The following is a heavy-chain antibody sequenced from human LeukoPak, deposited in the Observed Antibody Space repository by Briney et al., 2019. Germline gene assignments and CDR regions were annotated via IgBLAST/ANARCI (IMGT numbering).Heavy chain of an antibody. CDR1: GGSISSGDYY. CDR3: ARSVSGGSSLNWFDP. J-gene: IGHJ5*02. Sequence: SQTLSLTCTVSGGSISSGDYYWSWIRQPPGKGLEWIGYIYYSGSTYYNPSLKSRVTISVDTSKNQFSLKLSSVTAADTAVYYCARSVSGGSSLNWFDPWGQGTLVTVSS. CDR2: IYYSGST. V-gene: IGHV4-30-4*01. D-gene: IGHD2-15*01.